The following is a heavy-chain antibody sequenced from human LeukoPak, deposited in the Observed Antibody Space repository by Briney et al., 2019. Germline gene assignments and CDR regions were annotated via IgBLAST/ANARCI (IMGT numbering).Heavy chain of an antibody. D-gene: IGHD2-2*01. J-gene: IGHJ4*02. CDR1: GFTFSSYS. CDR3: ATLGRYCSSTSCS. V-gene: IGHV3-21*01. Sequence: GGSLRLSCAASGFTFSSYSMNWVRQAPGKGLEWVSSISSSSSYIYYADSVKGRFTISRDNSKNTLYLQMNSLRAEDTAVYYCATLGRYCSSTSCSWGQGTLVTVSS. CDR2: ISSSSSYI.